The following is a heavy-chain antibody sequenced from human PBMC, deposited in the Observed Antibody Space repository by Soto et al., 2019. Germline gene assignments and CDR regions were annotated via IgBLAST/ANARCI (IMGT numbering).Heavy chain of an antibody. CDR2: ISYAGRTS. CDR3: AKGLTPSRWELLRRSDFDY. CDR1: GLTFRSYD. J-gene: IGHJ4*02. Sequence: PGGSLRLSWAASGLTFRSYDMHWVRQAPGKGLEWVAVISYAGRTSYYADSVKGRFTVSRDNSKNTLYLQMSSLRGEDTAVYYCAKGLTPSRWELLRRSDFDYWGQGTPVTVSS. D-gene: IGHD1-26*01. V-gene: IGHV3-30*18.